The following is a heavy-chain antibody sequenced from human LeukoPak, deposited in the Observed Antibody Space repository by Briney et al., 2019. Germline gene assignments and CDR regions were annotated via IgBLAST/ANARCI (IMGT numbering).Heavy chain of an antibody. D-gene: IGHD3-10*01. CDR3: AKGDYYGSYYYMDV. V-gene: IGHV3-23*01. Sequence: GGSLRLSCAASGFTFSSYAMTWVRQAPGKGLEWVSAISGSGGSTYYADSVKGRFTISRDNSKNTLYLQMNSLRAEDTAVYYCAKGDYYGSYYYMDVWGKGTTVTVSS. J-gene: IGHJ6*03. CDR1: GFTFSSYA. CDR2: ISGSGGST.